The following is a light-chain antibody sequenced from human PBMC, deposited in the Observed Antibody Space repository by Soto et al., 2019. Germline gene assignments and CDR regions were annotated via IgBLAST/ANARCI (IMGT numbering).Light chain of an antibody. J-gene: IGLJ3*02. V-gene: IGLV1-40*01. Sequence: QSVLTQPPSVSGAPGQRVTISCTGNNSNLGAGYDVHWYQQLPGAAPKLVIFGNRNRPSGVPERFSGSKSGTSASLAITGLQAEDEDDYYGQAYDYSLTAFVFDGGTKLTVL. CDR1: NSNLGAGYD. CDR2: GNR. CDR3: QAYDYSLTAFV.